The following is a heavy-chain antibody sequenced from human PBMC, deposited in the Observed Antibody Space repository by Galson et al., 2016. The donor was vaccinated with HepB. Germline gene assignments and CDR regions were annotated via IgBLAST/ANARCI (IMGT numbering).Heavy chain of an antibody. CDR3: AKPFYYYDTSGTSGGDY. CDR2: ISGPGYNT. V-gene: IGHV3-23*01. CDR1: GFTFSSYA. Sequence: SLRLSCAASGFTFSSYAMTWVRQAPGKGLEWVPDISGPGYNTYYADSVKGRFTVPRDNSKHTVYLQMNSLRAEDSAVYFCAKPFYYYDTSGTSGGDYWGQGTLVTVSS. J-gene: IGHJ4*02. D-gene: IGHD3-22*01.